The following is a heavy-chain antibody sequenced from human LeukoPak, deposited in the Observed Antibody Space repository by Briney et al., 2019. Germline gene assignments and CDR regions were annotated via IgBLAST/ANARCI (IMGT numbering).Heavy chain of an antibody. CDR3: ARLPVYYYDSSGPYI. CDR2: INHSGYT. CDR1: GGSFSGFY. V-gene: IGHV4-34*01. J-gene: IGHJ3*02. D-gene: IGHD3-22*01. Sequence: PSETLSLTCAVSGGSFSGFYWSWLRQPPGKGLEWIGEINHSGYTNYHPSLKSRVTISVDTSKNQFSLKLSSVTAADTAVYYCARLPVYYYDSSGPYIWGQGTMVTVSS.